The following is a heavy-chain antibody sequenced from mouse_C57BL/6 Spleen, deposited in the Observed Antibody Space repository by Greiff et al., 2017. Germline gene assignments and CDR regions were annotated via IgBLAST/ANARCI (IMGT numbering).Heavy chain of an antibody. CDR3: ARGGPTYYSNFHAMDY. D-gene: IGHD2-5*01. CDR1: GYTFTSYW. V-gene: IGHV1-7*01. J-gene: IGHJ4*01. CDR2: INPSRGYT. Sequence: QVQLQQSGAELAKPGASVKLSCKVSGYTFTSYWMHWVKQWTGQALEWIGYINPSRGYTKYKQKFKDKATLTADKSSSTADMQLSSLTYEDSAVYYCARGGPTYYSNFHAMDYWGQGPSVTVSS.